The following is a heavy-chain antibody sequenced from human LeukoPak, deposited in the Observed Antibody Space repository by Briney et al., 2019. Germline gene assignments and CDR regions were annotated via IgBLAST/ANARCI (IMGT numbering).Heavy chain of an antibody. D-gene: IGHD3-10*01. V-gene: IGHV4-39*07. CDR3: ARRAAMVRGVGWFDP. CDR1: GGSISSSSYY. Sequence: SQTLSLTCAVSGGSISSSSYYWGWIRQPPGKGLEWIGSIYYSGSTYYNPSLKSRVTISVDTSKNQFSLKLSSVTAADTAVYYCARRAAMVRGVGWFDPWGQGTLVTVSS. J-gene: IGHJ5*02. CDR2: IYYSGST.